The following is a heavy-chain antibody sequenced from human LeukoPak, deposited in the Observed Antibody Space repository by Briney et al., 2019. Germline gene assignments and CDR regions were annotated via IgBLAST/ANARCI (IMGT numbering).Heavy chain of an antibody. Sequence: GGSLRLSCAASGFTFSSYGMHWVRQAPGKGLEWVAVISYDGSNKYYADSVKGRFTISRDNSKNTLYLQMNSLRAEDTAVYYCAKGGGFSIAVAGELVDYWGQGTLVAVSS. V-gene: IGHV3-30*18. CDR3: AKGGGFSIAVAGELVDY. CDR2: ISYDGSNK. CDR1: GFTFSSYG. J-gene: IGHJ4*02. D-gene: IGHD6-19*01.